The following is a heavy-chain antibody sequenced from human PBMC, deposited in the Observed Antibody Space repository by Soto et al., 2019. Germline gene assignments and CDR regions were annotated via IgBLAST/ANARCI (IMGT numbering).Heavy chain of an antibody. CDR1: GYTFTGYY. V-gene: IGHV1-2*02. CDR2: INPNSGGT. Sequence: ASVKVSCKASGYTFTGYYMHWVRQAPGQGLEWMGWINPNSGGTNYAQKFQGRVTMTRDTSISTAYMELSRLRSDDTAVYYCARDWRLGYCSSTSCSTGYYYYGMDVWGQGTTVTVYS. D-gene: IGHD2-2*01. CDR3: ARDWRLGYCSSTSCSTGYYYYGMDV. J-gene: IGHJ6*02.